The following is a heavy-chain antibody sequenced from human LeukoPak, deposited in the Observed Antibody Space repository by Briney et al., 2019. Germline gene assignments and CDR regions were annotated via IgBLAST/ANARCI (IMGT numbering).Heavy chain of an antibody. CDR1: GFTFSSYG. CDR2: ISYDGSNK. V-gene: IGHV3-30*03. CDR3: SIGDYYLDY. Sequence: PGRSLRLSCAASGFTFSSYGMYWVRQAPGKGLEWVAVISYDGSNKYYADSVKGRFTISRDNSKNTLYLQMNSLRTEDTAVYYCSIGDYYLDYWGQGTLVTVSS. J-gene: IGHJ4*02.